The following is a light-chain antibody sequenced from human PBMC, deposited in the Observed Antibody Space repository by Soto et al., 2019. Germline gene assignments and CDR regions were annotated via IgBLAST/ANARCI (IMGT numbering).Light chain of an antibody. CDR2: GAS. J-gene: IGKJ1*01. V-gene: IGKV3-15*01. CDR1: QSVTSN. Sequence: EIVLTQSPGTLSLAPGERATLSCGASQSVTSNYLALYQQKPGQAPRLLIYGASTRATGIPARFSGSGSGTEFTLTISSLQSEDFAVYYSQQYNNWPTSGQGTKVDI. CDR3: QQYNNWPT.